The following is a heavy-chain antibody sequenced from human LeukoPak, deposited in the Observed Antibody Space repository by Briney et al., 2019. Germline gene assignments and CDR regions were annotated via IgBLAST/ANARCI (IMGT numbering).Heavy chain of an antibody. CDR2: ISWNSGSI. D-gene: IGHD1-26*01. CDR1: GFTFDDYA. Sequence: SLRLSCAASGFTFDDYAMRWVRQAPGKGLGWVSGISWNSGSIGYADSVKGRFTISRDNAKTSLYLQMNSLRAEATALNYCAKGLGRDYCYCMDVWGQGTTVTVSS. CDR3: AKGLGRDYCYCMDV. J-gene: IGHJ6*02. V-gene: IGHV3-9*01.